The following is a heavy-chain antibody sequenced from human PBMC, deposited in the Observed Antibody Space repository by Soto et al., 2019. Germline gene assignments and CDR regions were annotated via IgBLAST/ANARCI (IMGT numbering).Heavy chain of an antibody. CDR3: AKENAAMGNSFDY. D-gene: IGHD5-18*01. CDR1: GFTFSSYA. Sequence: GGSLRLSCAAYGFTFSSYAMSWVRQAPGKGLEWVSAISGSGGSTYYADPVKGRFTISRDNSKNTLYLQMNSLRAEDTAVYYCAKENAAMGNSFDYWGQGTLVTVSS. V-gene: IGHV3-23*01. CDR2: ISGSGGST. J-gene: IGHJ4*02.